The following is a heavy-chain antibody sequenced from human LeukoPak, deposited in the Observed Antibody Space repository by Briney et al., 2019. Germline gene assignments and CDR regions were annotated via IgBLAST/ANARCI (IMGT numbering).Heavy chain of an antibody. V-gene: IGHV4-61*01. D-gene: IGHD1-26*01. J-gene: IGHJ2*01. CDR2: IYYSGST. Sequence: SETLSLTCTVSGGSISSSSYYWSWIRQPPGKGLEWIGYIYYSGSTNYNPSLKSRVTISVDTSKNQFSLKLSSVTAADTAVYYCARVHSGPINWYFDLWGRGTLVTVSS. CDR3: ARVHSGPINWYFDL. CDR1: GGSISSSSYY.